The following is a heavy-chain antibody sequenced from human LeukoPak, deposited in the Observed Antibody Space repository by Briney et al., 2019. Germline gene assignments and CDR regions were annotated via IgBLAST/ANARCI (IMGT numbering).Heavy chain of an antibody. CDR2: IYWDDDK. D-gene: IGHD1-26*01. V-gene: IGHV2-5*02. Sequence: SGPTLVEPTQTLTLTCSFSGFSLSTRGVGVGWIRQPPGKALEWLALIYWDDDKRYSPSLNSRLTITKDTPKNQVVLIMTNMDPVDTATYYCSHLVGAPHFDYWGQGTLVTVSS. CDR1: GFSLSTRGVG. CDR3: SHLVGAPHFDY. J-gene: IGHJ4*02.